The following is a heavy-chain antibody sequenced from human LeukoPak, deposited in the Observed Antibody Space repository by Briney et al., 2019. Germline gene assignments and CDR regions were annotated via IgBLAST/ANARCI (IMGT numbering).Heavy chain of an antibody. D-gene: IGHD5-18*01. CDR1: RGSTSTYY. J-gene: IGHJ4*02. CDR3: ATSGYSYGYFDY. V-gene: IGHV4-4*07. CDR2: IYTSGST. Sequence: SETLSLTCTVSRGSTSTYYWSWIRQPAGKGLEWIGRIYTSGSTNYNPSLKSRVTISVDTSKNQFSLKLGSVTAADTAVYYCATSGYSYGYFDYWGQGTLVTVSS.